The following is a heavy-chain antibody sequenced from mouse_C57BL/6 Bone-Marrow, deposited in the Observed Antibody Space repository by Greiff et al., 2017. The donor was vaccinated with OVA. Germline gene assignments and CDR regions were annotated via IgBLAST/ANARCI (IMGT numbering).Heavy chain of an antibody. CDR1: GYSFTGYY. CDR3: ARYLKGAMDY. V-gene: IGHV1-42*01. CDR2: INPSTGGT. Sequence: EVQLQESGPELVKPGASVKISCKASGYSFTGYYMNWVKQSPEKSLEWIGEINPSTGGTTYNQKFKAKATLTVDKSSSTAYMQLKSLTSEDSAVYYCARYLKGAMDYWGQGTSVTVSS. J-gene: IGHJ4*01.